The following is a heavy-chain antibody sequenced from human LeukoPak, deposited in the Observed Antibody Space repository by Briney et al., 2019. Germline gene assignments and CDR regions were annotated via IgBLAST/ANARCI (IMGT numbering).Heavy chain of an antibody. CDR1: GFTISNYG. CDR3: AKDYTPYDSSGYADY. Sequence: GGSLRLSCAASGFTISNYGMSWVRQAPGKGLEWVSGISAGGSTYYADSVKGRFTISRDNSKNTLYLQMNSLRAEDTAVYYCAKDYTPYDSSGYADYWGQGTLVTVSS. J-gene: IGHJ4*02. D-gene: IGHD3-22*01. V-gene: IGHV3-23*01. CDR2: ISAGGST.